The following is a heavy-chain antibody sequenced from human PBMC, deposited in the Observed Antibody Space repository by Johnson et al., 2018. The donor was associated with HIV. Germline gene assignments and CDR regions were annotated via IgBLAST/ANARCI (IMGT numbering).Heavy chain of an antibody. CDR2: ISYDGTNK. D-gene: IGHD4-17*01. V-gene: IGHV3-30-3*01. Sequence: QVQLVESGGGVVQPERSLRLSCAASGFTFSTYAMHWVRQAPGKGLEWVACISYDGTNKNYADSVKGRFTLSRDNSKSTLYLQMNSLSAEDTAVYFWARGWVGSTVTTSAGAFDIWGQGTMVTVSS. CDR3: ARGWVGSTVTTSAGAFDI. J-gene: IGHJ3*02. CDR1: GFTFSTYA.